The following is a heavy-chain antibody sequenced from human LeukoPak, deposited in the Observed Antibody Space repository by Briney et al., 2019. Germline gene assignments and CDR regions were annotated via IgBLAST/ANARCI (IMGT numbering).Heavy chain of an antibody. Sequence: PSETLSLTCTVSGDSISSGDYYWRWIRQPPGKGLEWIGYIYYSVSTYYNPSLKSRVTISVDTSKNQFSLELSSVTAADTAVYYCAREDIVVVPAAGYGMDVWGKGTTVTVSS. J-gene: IGHJ6*04. V-gene: IGHV4-30-4*01. CDR3: AREDIVVVPAAGYGMDV. CDR2: IYYSVST. CDR1: GDSISSGDYY. D-gene: IGHD2-2*01.